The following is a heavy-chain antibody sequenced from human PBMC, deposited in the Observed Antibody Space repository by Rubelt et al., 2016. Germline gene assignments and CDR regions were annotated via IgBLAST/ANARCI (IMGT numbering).Heavy chain of an antibody. J-gene: IGHJ6*02. V-gene: IGHV3-48*04. CDR2: ISSGSSTI. D-gene: IGHD3-3*01. CDR3: ARDFGSQRGLGV. Sequence: GKGLEWVSYISSGSSTIYYADSVKGRFTISRDNAKDSLYLQMNSLRAEDTAVYYFARDFGSQRGLGVWGHGTTVTVSS.